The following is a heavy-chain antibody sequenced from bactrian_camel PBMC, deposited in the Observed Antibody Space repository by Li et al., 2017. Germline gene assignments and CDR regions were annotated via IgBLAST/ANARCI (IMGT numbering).Heavy chain of an antibody. CDR3: ALRFCASNSWLA. CDR1: EDIYATNC. Sequence: HVQLVESGGGSVQAGGSLRLSCAASEDIYATNCMGWFRQAPGKKREGVATIYTLGGATYYADSVKGRFIISHHNAKNILYLQMNDLKPEDTAKYYCALRFCASNSWLAWGQGTQVTVS. J-gene: IGHJ6*01. CDR2: IYTLGGAT. V-gene: IGHV3S54*01. D-gene: IGHD1*01.